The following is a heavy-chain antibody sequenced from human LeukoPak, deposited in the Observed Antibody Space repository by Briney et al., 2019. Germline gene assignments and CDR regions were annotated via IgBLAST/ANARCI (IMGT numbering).Heavy chain of an antibody. V-gene: IGHV3-7*03. CDR2: IRQDGDTK. Sequence: PGGSLRLSCAASGFTFSSYWMSWVRQAPGEGLEWVANIRQDGDTKYYVDSVKGRFTISRDNAMNSLYLQMNSLRAEDTAIYYCARSLPYGTTWYGRSDFWGQGTLVTVSS. D-gene: IGHD6-13*01. CDR3: ARSLPYGTTWYGRSDF. CDR1: GFTFSSYW. J-gene: IGHJ4*02.